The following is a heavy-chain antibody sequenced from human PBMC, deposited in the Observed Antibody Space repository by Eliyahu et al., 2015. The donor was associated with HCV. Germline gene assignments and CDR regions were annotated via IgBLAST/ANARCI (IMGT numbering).Heavy chain of an antibody. D-gene: IGHD2-21*01. CDR1: GYTFTYRY. Sequence: AEVKKTESSVKVSCKASGYTFTYRYLHWVRQAPGQALEWMGWITPFNGNTNYAQKFQDRVTITRDRSMSTAYMELSSLRSEDTAMYYCASSGVVAGYYFDYWGQGTLVTVSS. J-gene: IGHJ4*02. CDR3: ASSGVVAGYYFDY. V-gene: IGHV1-45*02. CDR2: ITPFNGNT.